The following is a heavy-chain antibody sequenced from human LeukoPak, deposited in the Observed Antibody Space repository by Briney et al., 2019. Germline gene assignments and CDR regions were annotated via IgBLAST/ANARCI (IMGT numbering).Heavy chain of an antibody. CDR2: IWYDGNTK. CDR3: ANGGYYYDSSGYPDY. J-gene: IGHJ4*02. CDR1: GFTFSSSG. Sequence: SGGSLRLSCAASGFTFSSSGMHWVRQVPGKGLEWVAVIWYDGNTKYYADSVKGRFTISRDNSKNTLYLQMNSLRDEDTAVYYCANGGYYYDSSGYPDYWGQGTLVTVSS. V-gene: IGHV3-33*06. D-gene: IGHD3-22*01.